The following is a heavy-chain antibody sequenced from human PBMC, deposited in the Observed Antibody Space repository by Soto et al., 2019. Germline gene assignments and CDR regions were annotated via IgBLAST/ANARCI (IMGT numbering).Heavy chain of an antibody. Sequence: QAQLVQSGTEVKKPGASVKVSCKASGYPFTGPYIYWVRQAPGQGLEWMGWINPSSGGTEFAEKFQGRVRGARDTSIRTVFLELNSLTSDDTGVYFCARDFRTYSHGVDVWGQGTAVTVSS. J-gene: IGHJ6*02. D-gene: IGHD4-4*01. CDR2: INPSSGGT. V-gene: IGHV1-2*02. CDR1: GYPFTGPY. CDR3: ARDFRTYSHGVDV.